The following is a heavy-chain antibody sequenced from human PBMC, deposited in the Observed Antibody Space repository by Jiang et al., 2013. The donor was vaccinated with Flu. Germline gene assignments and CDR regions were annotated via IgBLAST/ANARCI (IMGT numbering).Heavy chain of an antibody. D-gene: IGHD3-10*01. V-gene: IGHV3-23*01. CDR2: ISGSGGST. Sequence: ISGSGGSTYYADSVKGRFTISRDNSKNTLYLQMNSLRAEDTAVYYCAKSGGQGYYYYMDVWGKGTTVTVSS. CDR3: AKSGGQGYYYYMDV. J-gene: IGHJ6*03.